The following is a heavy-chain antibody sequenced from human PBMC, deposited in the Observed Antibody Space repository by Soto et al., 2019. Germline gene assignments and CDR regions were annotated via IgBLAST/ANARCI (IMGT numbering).Heavy chain of an antibody. J-gene: IGHJ6*04. CDR3: GTFLSTTSPDV. V-gene: IGHV6-1*01. CDR1: GASVSSKSAA. CDR2: TYYRSKWYN. Sequence: PSQTLSLTCAIAGASVSSKSAALNWISQSPSRGLEWLGRTYYRSKWYNDYAVSVKSRITMIPDTSNNQFSLHLNSFTPEDSAVYYCGTFLSTTSPDVWGEGTTVTVSS. D-gene: IGHD2-2*01.